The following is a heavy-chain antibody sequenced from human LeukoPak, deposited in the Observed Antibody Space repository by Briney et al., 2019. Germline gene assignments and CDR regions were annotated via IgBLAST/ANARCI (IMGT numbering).Heavy chain of an antibody. V-gene: IGHV3-30*02. CDR1: GFAFSSYG. J-gene: IGHJ5*02. CDR2: MQYDGSNK. Sequence: GGSLRLSCAASGFAFSSYGMHWVRQAPGKGLEWVTFMQYDGSNKYYADSVKGRFTISRDDSKNTLYLQMSSLRAEDTAVYYCAKDSGAIIIIPAAMGSWGQGTLVTVPS. CDR3: AKDSGAIIIIPAAMGS. D-gene: IGHD2-2*01.